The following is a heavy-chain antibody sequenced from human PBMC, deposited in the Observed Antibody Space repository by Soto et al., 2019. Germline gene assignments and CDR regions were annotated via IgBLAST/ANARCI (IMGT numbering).Heavy chain of an antibody. Sequence: GASVKVSCKASGYTFTSYGISWVRQAPGQGLEWMGWISAYNGNTNYAQKLQGRVTMTTDTSTSTAYMELRSLRSDDTAVYYCARGGDIVVAVAATNGEFDYWGQGTLVTVSS. V-gene: IGHV1-18*01. CDR3: ARGGDIVVAVAATNGEFDY. D-gene: IGHD2-15*01. CDR2: ISAYNGNT. J-gene: IGHJ4*02. CDR1: GYTFTSYG.